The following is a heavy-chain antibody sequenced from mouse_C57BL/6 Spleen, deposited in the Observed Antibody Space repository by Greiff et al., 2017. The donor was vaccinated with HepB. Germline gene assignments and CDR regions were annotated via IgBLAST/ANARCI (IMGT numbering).Heavy chain of an antibody. Sequence: EVQRVESGGGLVKPGGSLKLSCAASGFTFSDYGMHWVRQAPEKGLEWVAYISSGSSTIYYADTVKGRFTISRDNAKNTLFLQMTSLRSEDTAMYYCAIDYDVWFAYWGQGTLVTVSA. CDR2: ISSGSSTI. V-gene: IGHV5-17*01. D-gene: IGHD2-4*01. CDR1: GFTFSDYG. J-gene: IGHJ3*01. CDR3: AIDYDVWFAY.